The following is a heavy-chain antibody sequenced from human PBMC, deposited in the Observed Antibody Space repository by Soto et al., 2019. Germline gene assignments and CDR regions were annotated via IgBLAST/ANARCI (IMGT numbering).Heavy chain of an antibody. CDR2: INPSGGST. CDR1: GYTFTSYY. D-gene: IGHD6-6*01. J-gene: IGHJ5*02. CDR3: ARDQNSRSHWVDP. Sequence: EASVKVSCKASGYTFTSYYMHWVRQAPGQGLEWMGIINPSGGSTRYAQKFQGRVTMTKHTSTSTVYMELSSLRSDDTAVYYCARDQNSRSHWVDPWGQGTLVTVPS. V-gene: IGHV1-46*01.